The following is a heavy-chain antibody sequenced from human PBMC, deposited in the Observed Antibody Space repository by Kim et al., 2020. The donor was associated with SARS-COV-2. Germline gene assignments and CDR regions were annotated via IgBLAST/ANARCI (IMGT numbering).Heavy chain of an antibody. CDR3: ARARFGEFDAFDI. V-gene: IGHV5-51*01. D-gene: IGHD3-10*01. J-gene: IGHJ3*02. Sequence: YSPSFQGQVTSSADKSISTAYLQWSSLKASDTAMYYCARARFGEFDAFDIWGQGTMVTVSS.